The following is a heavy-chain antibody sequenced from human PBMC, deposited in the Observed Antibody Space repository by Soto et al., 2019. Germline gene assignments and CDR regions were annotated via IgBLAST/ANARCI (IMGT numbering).Heavy chain of an antibody. CDR1: GYIFTNFY. D-gene: IGHD6-6*01. CDR2: INPNGGST. V-gene: IGHV1-46*03. Sequence: QVQLVQPGAEVKKPGASVKFSCKASGYIFTNFYIHWVRQAPGQGLEWIGIINPNGGSTNYAQNFQGRVTMTRDTSTSTVYMDLSSLRSEDTAVSYCTIGLASGDYWGQGTLITVSS. CDR3: TIGLASGDY. J-gene: IGHJ4*02.